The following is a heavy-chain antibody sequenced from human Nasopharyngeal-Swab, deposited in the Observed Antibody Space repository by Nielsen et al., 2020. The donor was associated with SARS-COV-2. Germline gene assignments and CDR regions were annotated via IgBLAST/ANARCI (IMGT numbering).Heavy chain of an antibody. V-gene: IGHV3-30*04. Sequence: GESLKISCAASGFTFSSYAMHWVRQAPGKGLEWVAVISYDGSNKYYADSVKGRFTISRDNSKNTLYLQMNSLRAEDTAVYYCARDGPSTYYYYGMDVWGKGPRSPSPQ. CDR3: ARDGPSTYYYYGMDV. CDR1: GFTFSSYA. D-gene: IGHD5/OR15-5a*01. J-gene: IGHJ6*01. CDR2: ISYDGSNK.